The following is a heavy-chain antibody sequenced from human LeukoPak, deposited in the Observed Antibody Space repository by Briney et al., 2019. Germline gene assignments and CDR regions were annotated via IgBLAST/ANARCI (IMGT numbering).Heavy chain of an antibody. J-gene: IGHJ4*02. CDR2: ISYDGSNK. D-gene: IGHD2-21*01. CDR1: GFTFSSYA. Sequence: GGSLRLSCAASGFTFSSYAMHWVRQAPGKGLEWVAVISYDGSNKYYADSVKGRFTISRDSSKNTLYLQMNSLRAEDTAVYYCAKVGIGFDYWGQGTLVTVSS. V-gene: IGHV3-30-3*01. CDR3: AKVGIGFDY.